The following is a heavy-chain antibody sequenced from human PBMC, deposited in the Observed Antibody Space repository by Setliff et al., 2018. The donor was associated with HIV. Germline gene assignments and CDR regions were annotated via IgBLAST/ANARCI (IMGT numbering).Heavy chain of an antibody. J-gene: IGHJ4*02. CDR3: ARRSGWSLDY. CDR1: GGSFSNYY. V-gene: IGHV4-34*01. D-gene: IGHD6-19*01. Sequence: ETLSLTCAVYGGSFSNYYWSWIRQPPGKGLEWLGEVNHSGNTNYNPSLKSRVTMSLDTSKNQFSLKLSSVTAADTAVYYCARRSGWSLDYWGQGTLVTVSS. CDR2: VNHSGNT.